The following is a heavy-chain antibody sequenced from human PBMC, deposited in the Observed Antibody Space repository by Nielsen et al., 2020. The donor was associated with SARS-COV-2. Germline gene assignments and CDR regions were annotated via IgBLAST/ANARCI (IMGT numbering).Heavy chain of an antibody. J-gene: IGHJ4*02. Sequence: WIRQPPGKGLEWVSSISSSSSYIYYADSVKGRFTISRDNAKNSLYLQMNSLRDEDTAVYYCAAQTRFLESHWGQGTLVTVSS. CDR3: AAQTRFLESH. V-gene: IGHV3-21*01. CDR2: ISSSSSYI. D-gene: IGHD3-3*01.